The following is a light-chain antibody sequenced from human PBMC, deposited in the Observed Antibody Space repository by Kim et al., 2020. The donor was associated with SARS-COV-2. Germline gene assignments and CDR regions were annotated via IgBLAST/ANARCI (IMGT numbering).Light chain of an antibody. J-gene: IGKJ2*01. Sequence: LSPGERATLSCTASQSVSSTYLAWYQQKPGQAPRLLIYGSSSRATGISDRFSGSGSGADFTLTISRLEPEDFAVYYCQQYSTSPYTFGQGTKLEIK. CDR1: QSVSSTY. V-gene: IGKV3-20*01. CDR2: GSS. CDR3: QQYSTSPYT.